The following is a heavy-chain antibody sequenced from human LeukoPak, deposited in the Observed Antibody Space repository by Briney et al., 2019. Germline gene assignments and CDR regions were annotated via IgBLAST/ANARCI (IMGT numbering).Heavy chain of an antibody. J-gene: IGHJ4*02. D-gene: IGHD3-22*01. CDR1: GYTFTSYD. Sequence: ASVKVSCKASGYTFTSYDINWVRQATGQGLEWMGWMNPNSGNTGYAQKFQGRVTMTRNTSISTAYMELSSLRSEDAAVYYCARGLNYDSSGYYFFWGQGTLVTVSS. CDR3: ARGLNYDSSGYYFF. V-gene: IGHV1-8*01. CDR2: MNPNSGNT.